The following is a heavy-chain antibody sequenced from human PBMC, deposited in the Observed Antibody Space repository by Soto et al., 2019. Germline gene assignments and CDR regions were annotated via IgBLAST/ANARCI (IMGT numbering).Heavy chain of an antibody. J-gene: IGHJ4*02. CDR3: AKEGQQWLPALDY. D-gene: IGHD6-19*01. CDR2: ISYDGSNK. CDR1: GFTFSSYG. V-gene: IGHV3-30*18. Sequence: GGSLRLSCAASGFTFSSYGMHWVRQAPGKGLEWVAVISYDGSNKYYADSVKGRFTISRDNSKNTLYLQMNSLRAEDTAVYYCAKEGQQWLPALDYWGQGTLVTV.